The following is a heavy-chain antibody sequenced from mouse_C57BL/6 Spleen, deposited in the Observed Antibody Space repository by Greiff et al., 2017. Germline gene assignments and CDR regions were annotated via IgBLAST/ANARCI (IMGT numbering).Heavy chain of an antibody. J-gene: IGHJ2*01. CDR1: GYTFTSYG. Sequence: VQLQQSGPELVKPGASVRLSCKASGYTFTSYGINWVKQRPGQGLEWIGWIYPRDGSTKYNEKFKGKATLTVDTSSSTAYMELHSLTSEDSAVYFCARWSSSYEVHTWGQGTTHTVSS. D-gene: IGHD1-1*01. V-gene: IGHV1-85*01. CDR3: ARWSSSYEVHT. CDR2: IYPRDGST.